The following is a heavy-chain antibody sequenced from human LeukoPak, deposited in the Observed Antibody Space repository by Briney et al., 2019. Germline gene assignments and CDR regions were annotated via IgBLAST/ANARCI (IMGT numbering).Heavy chain of an antibody. J-gene: IGHJ4*02. D-gene: IGHD3-22*01. Sequence: ASVKVSCKASGYTFTSYGISWVRQAPGQGLEWMGWISAYNGNTNYAQRLQGRVTMTTDTSTSTAYMELSSLRSEDTAVYYCARDKYYDSSGYSLLFDYWGQGTLVTVSS. V-gene: IGHV1-18*01. CDR2: ISAYNGNT. CDR3: ARDKYYDSSGYSLLFDY. CDR1: GYTFTSYG.